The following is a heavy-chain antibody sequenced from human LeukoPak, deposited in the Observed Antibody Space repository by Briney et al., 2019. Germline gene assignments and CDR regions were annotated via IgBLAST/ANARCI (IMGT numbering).Heavy chain of an antibody. J-gene: IGHJ6*03. CDR2: IKQDGSEK. CDR3: ARVAETPVAYSPRYYYYHMDV. Sequence: GGSLRLSCAASGFTFSSYWMSWVRQSPGKGLEWVANIKQDGSEKYYVDSVKGRFTISRDNAKNSLYLQMNSLRAEDTAVYYCARVAETPVAYSPRYYYYHMDVWGKGTTVTVSS. CDR1: GFTFSSYW. D-gene: IGHD2-15*01. V-gene: IGHV3-7*01.